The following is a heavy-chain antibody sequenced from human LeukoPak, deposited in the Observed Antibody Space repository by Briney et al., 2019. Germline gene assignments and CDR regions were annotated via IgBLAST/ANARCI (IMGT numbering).Heavy chain of an antibody. Sequence: GSLRLSCAASGFTFSSYGMHWVRQAPGKGLEWVAFIRYDGSNKYYADSVKGRFTISRDNSKNTLYLQMNSLRAEDTAVYYCARDSYSSSWYMDVWGQGTTVTVSS. CDR2: IRYDGSNK. V-gene: IGHV3-30*02. CDR1: GFTFSSYG. D-gene: IGHD6-13*01. J-gene: IGHJ6*03. CDR3: ARDSYSSSWYMDV.